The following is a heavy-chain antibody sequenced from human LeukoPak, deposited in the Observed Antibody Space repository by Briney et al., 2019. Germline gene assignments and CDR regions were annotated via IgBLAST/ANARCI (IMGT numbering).Heavy chain of an antibody. CDR2: IWYDGSNR. J-gene: IGHJ4*02. CDR3: ARGELTGDPDFDY. V-gene: IGHV3-33*01. D-gene: IGHD7-27*01. Sequence: GGSLRLSCAASGFTFSSYGMHWVRQAPGKGLEWVAVIWYDGSNRYYADSVKGRFTNSRDNSKNTLYLQMNSLRAEDTAVYYCARGELTGDPDFDYWGQGTLVTVSS. CDR1: GFTFSSYG.